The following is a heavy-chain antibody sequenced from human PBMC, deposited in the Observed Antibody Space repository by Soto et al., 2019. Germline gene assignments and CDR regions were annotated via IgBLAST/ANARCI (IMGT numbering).Heavy chain of an antibody. CDR2: IWYDGGTK. V-gene: IGHV3-33*01. J-gene: IGHJ6*02. CDR3: ARIDCTGNNCNPYYHYGMDV. Sequence: LRLSCAASGFTFYTYGMHWVRQVPGKGLQWVAVIWYDGGTKYYADSVRGRFTVSRDNSKNTLYLQMNSLRDEDTAVYYCARIDCTGNNCNPYYHYGMDVWGQGTTVTVSS. CDR1: GFTFYTYG. D-gene: IGHD2-8*02.